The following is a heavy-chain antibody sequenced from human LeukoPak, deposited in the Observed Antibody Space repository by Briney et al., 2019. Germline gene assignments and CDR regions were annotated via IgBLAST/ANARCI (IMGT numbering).Heavy chain of an antibody. J-gene: IGHJ4*02. CDR2: IYYSGST. V-gene: IGHV4-61*05. CDR3: ARGARAGYNLEPFDY. D-gene: IGHD5-24*01. Sequence: SETLSLTCNVSGGSISSSSYYWGWVRPPPGKGLEWIGYIYYSGSTKYNPSLKSRVTISVDPSKNQFSLKLSSVTAADTAVYYCARGARAGYNLEPFDYWGQGTLVTVSS. CDR1: GGSISSSSYY.